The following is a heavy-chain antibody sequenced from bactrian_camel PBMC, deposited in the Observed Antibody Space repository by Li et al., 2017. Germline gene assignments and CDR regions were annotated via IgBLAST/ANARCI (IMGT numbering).Heavy chain of an antibody. CDR3: AADDRGCNSFERPWVYNY. CDR2: ITSLPSLFRAA. CDR1: GITFSRHD. V-gene: IGHV3S6*01. Sequence: HVQLVESGGGLVQPGESLRLSCVASGITFSRHDMSWVRQAPGKEVEWVAGITSLPSLFRAASYADSVKGRITISRDADKTTLYLQMNGLKPEDTATYYCAADDRGCNSFERPWVYNYKGQGTQVTVS. D-gene: IGHD3*01. J-gene: IGHJ4*01.